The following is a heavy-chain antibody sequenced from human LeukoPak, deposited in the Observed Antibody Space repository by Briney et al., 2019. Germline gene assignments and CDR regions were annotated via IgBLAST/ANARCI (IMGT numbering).Heavy chain of an antibody. CDR1: GSTFRKDD. CDR3: TKEFCGSRAACAGGSYYDF. CDR2: IGVTGDT. D-gene: IGHD2-15*01. J-gene: IGHJ2*01. V-gene: IGHV3-13*04. Sequence: WGAPRTSLAAPGSTFRKDDLHLVRQAPGKSLEWVPAIGVTGDTYYADSVKGRFTISREDAANSLYLQMRSLGAGDTALYCTKEFCGSRAACAGGSYYDFWGRGALVTVSS.